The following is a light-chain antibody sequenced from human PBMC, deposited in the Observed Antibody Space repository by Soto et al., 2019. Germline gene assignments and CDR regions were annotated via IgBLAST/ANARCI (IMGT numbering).Light chain of an antibody. CDR2: GAS. CDR1: QSVSSNY. CDR3: QQYGSSPPT. J-gene: IGKJ2*01. Sequence: EIVLTQSPGTLSLSPGERATLSCRASQSVSSNYLAWYQQKPGQAPRLLIYGASSRAAGIPDKFSGSGSGTDFTLTVSRLEPEDFAVFYCQQYGSSPPTFSQGTNVEIK. V-gene: IGKV3-20*01.